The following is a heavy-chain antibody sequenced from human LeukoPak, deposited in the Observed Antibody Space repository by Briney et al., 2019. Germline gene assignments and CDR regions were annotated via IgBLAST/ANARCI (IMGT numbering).Heavy chain of an antibody. V-gene: IGHV4-59*08. J-gene: IGHJ4*02. D-gene: IGHD3-16*01. Sequence: SETLSLTCTVSGGSISNYHLNWIRQRPGKGLEWIGYINYRGSTKYYPSLKSRVTIAVDTSKNQLSLKVSSVTAADTAVYYCARSRPGGVLIVDSLDSWGQGTLVTVSS. CDR2: INYRGST. CDR1: GGSISNYH. CDR3: ARSRPGGVLIVDSLDS.